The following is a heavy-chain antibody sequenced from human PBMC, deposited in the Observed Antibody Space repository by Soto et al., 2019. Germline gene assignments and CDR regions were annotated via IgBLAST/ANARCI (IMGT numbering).Heavy chain of an antibody. D-gene: IGHD3-3*01. CDR3: ARAWNVLRFLEWPLPDY. CDR2: INPSGGRT. Sequence: ASVKVSCKASGYTFTSYYMPWVRQATGQGLEWMGIINPSGGRTSYAQKFQGRVTMTRDTSTSTGYMEMSSLRSEDTAVYYCARAWNVLRFLEWPLPDYWGQGTMVTVSS. J-gene: IGHJ4*02. CDR1: GYTFTSYY. V-gene: IGHV1-46*01.